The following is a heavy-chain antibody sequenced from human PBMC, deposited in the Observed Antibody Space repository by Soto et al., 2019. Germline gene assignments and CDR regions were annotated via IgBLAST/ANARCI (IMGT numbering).Heavy chain of an antibody. CDR1: GGSISSRSSY. J-gene: IGHJ5*02. CDR3: SVANSNWFDP. CDR2: IYHSGST. Sequence: SETLSLTCTVSGGSISSRSSYWSWIRQPPGKGLERIGNIYHSGSTYYSPSLESRVTISIDTSKNQFSLRLNSVTATDTAVYYCSVANSNWFDPWGQGTLVTVSS. D-gene: IGHD5-12*01. V-gene: IGHV4-39*01.